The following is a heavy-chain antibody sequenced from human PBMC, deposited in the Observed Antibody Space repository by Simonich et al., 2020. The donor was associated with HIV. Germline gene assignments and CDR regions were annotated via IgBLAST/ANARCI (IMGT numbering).Heavy chain of an antibody. CDR2: INHSGST. D-gene: IGHD4-4*01. J-gene: IGHJ4*02. V-gene: IGHV4-34*01. Sequence: QVQLQQWGAGLLKPSETLSLTCAVYGGSFSGYYWNWIRQAPGKRLEWIGEINGEINHSGSTKYNPSVKSRVSISVDTSKKQFSLKLSSMTAADTAVYYCARRGGAWDDNSHLDYWGQGALVTVSS. CDR1: GGSFSGYY. CDR3: ARRGGAWDDNSHLDY.